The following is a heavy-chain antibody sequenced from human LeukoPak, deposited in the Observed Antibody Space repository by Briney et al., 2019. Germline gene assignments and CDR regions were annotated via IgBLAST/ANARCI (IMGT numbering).Heavy chain of an antibody. J-gene: IGHJ6*02. D-gene: IGHD1-7*01. CDR2: INPDDSDT. CDR1: GYSFTSYW. Sequence: PGGSLRLSCKGSGYSFTSYWIGWVRQMPGKGLEWMGIINPDDSDTRYSPSFQGQVTISADKSISTAYLRWSSLKASDTAMYYCARQLELQNYYGMDVWGQGTTVTVSS. V-gene: IGHV5-51*01. CDR3: ARQLELQNYYGMDV.